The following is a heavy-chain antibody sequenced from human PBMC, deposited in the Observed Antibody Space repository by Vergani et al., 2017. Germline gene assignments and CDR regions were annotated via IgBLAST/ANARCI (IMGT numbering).Heavy chain of an antibody. J-gene: IGHJ5*02. D-gene: IGHD3-10*01. CDR1: GGTFSSYT. CDR3: ARAGAESYGWFDP. V-gene: IGHV1-69*02. Sequence: QVQLVQSGAEVKKPGSSVKVSCKASGGTFSSYTISWVRQAPGQGLEWMGRIIPILGIANYAQKFQGRVTITADKYTSTAYMELSSLRSEDTAVDYCARAGAESYGWFDPWGQGTLVTVSS. CDR2: IIPILGIA.